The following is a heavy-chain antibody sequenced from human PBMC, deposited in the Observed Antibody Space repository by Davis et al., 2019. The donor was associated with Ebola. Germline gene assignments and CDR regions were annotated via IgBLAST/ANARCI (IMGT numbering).Heavy chain of an antibody. V-gene: IGHV4-34*01. Sequence: PSETLSLTCAVYGGSFSGYYWSWIRQPPGKGLEWIGEINHSGSTNYNPSLKSRVTISVDTSKNQFSLKLSAVTAAETAVYYCARGGGFWSGYYYYYYGMDVWGQGTTVTVSS. D-gene: IGHD3-3*01. CDR1: GGSFSGYY. CDR3: ARGGGFWSGYYYYYYGMDV. CDR2: INHSGST. J-gene: IGHJ6*02.